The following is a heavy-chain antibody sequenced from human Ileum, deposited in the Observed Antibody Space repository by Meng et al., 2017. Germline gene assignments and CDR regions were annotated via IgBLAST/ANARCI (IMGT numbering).Heavy chain of an antibody. CDR2: INQDASVK. J-gene: IGHJ4*02. V-gene: IGHV3-7*01. Sequence: VYCWGGVVMSGGCLCLSCGASGFSFRNFWMTWGRQAAGKGLDWVANINQDASVKYIMDSVKGRCTISRDNAQNSLYLKMNSLRAEDTAVYFCARVGYTSWSIDDWGQRTLVTVSS. D-gene: IGHD6-6*01. CDR1: GFSFRNFW. CDR3: ARVGYTSWSIDD.